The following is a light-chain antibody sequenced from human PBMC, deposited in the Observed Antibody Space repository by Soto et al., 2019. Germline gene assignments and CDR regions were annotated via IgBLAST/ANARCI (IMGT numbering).Light chain of an antibody. Sequence: DTQMTQSPSSLSASVGDRVTITCRASQSISSYLNWYQQKPGKAPKLLIYAASSLQSGVPSRFSGSGSGTDFTLTISSPQPEDFATYYCQQSYSTPITFGQGTLLEIK. V-gene: IGKV1-39*01. J-gene: IGKJ5*01. CDR2: AAS. CDR3: QQSYSTPIT. CDR1: QSISSY.